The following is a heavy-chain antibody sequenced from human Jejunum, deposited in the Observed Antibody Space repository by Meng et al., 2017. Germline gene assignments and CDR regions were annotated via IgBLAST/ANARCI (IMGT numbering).Heavy chain of an antibody. V-gene: IGHV4-34*01. CDR2: INDSGST. D-gene: IGHD4-11*01. J-gene: IGHJ4*02. Sequence: QVKLQQWGAGLLKPSETPSLTCGVYGGSISDYYCTWIRQPPGKGLEWIGEINDSGSTNYNPALKSRVTISVDTSKGQFYLRVSSVTAADTAVYYCARGNEYSNYGADFWGQGTLVTVSS. CDR3: ARGNEYSNYGADF. CDR1: GGSISDYY.